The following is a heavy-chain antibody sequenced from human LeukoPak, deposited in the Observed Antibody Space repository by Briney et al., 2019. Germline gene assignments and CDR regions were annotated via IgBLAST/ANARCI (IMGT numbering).Heavy chain of an antibody. V-gene: IGHV1-2*02. J-gene: IGHJ4*02. CDR1: GYSFTAYY. CDR2: ISPQSGGT. D-gene: IGHD6-19*01. Sequence: EFSVKVSCKASGYSFTAYYMHWVRQAPGEGLEWMGWISPQSGGTHYAQKFQGRVTMTRDTSITTDYMELSRLTSDDTALYYCARNIGVGPNGDSWGQGTLVTVSS. CDR3: ARNIGVGPNGDS.